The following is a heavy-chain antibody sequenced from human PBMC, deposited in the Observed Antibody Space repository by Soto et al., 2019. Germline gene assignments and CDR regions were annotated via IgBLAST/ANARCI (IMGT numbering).Heavy chain of an antibody. CDR2: ISGSAGST. J-gene: IGHJ4*02. CDR3: AEGSSSHCPSFVSGCSY. D-gene: IGHD3-10*01. Sequence: EVQLLESGGALVQPGGSLRLSCAASGFTFSSYAMSWVRQAPGKGLEWVSTISGSAGSTYYADSVKGRFTISRDNSXDXXYLQMTSLRGDDTALYYCAEGSSSHCPSFVSGCSYWGRGTLVTVSS. V-gene: IGHV3-23*01. CDR1: GFTFSSYA.